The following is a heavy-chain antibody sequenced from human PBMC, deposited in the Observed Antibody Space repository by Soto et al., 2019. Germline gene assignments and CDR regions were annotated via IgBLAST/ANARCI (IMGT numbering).Heavy chain of an antibody. V-gene: IGHV3-21*01. J-gene: IGHJ4*02. Sequence: EVPLVESGGGLVKPGGSLRLSCAASGFTFSSYSMSWVRQAPGKGLEWVSSISSTGSYIYYADSVKGRFTISRDNAKNSLFLQMNSLRAEDTAVYYCARNPTVGGYAFYYWGQGTLVTVSS. CDR2: ISSTGSYI. CDR3: ARNPTVGGYAFYY. D-gene: IGHD5-12*01. CDR1: GFTFSSYS.